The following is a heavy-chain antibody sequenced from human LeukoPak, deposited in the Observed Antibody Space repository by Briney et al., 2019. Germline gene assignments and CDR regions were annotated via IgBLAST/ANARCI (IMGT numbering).Heavy chain of an antibody. CDR1: GFTFSSYG. CDR3: AKDLRYCSGGSCFTRSVAFDI. J-gene: IGHJ3*02. Sequence: GGSLRLSCAASGFTFSSYGMHWVRQAPGKGLEWVAVISYDGSNKYYADSVKGRFTISRDNSKNTLYLQMNSLRAEDTAVYYCAKDLRYCSGGSCFTRSVAFDIWGQGTMVTVSS. D-gene: IGHD2-15*01. V-gene: IGHV3-30*18. CDR2: ISYDGSNK.